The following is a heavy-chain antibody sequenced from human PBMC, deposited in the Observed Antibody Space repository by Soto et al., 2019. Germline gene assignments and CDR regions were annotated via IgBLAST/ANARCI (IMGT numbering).Heavy chain of an antibody. J-gene: IGHJ6*02. D-gene: IGHD6-6*01. CDR1: GYSVSSNSAA. V-gene: IGHV6-1*01. CDR2: TYYRSKWYN. Sequence: SQTLSLTCAISGYSVSSNSAAWNWIRQSPSRGLEWLGRTYYRSKWYNDYAVSVKSRITINPDTSKNQFSLQLNSVTPEDTAVYYCARDLSSSSTHYYYYGMDVWGQGTTVTVSS. CDR3: ARDLSSSSTHYYYYGMDV.